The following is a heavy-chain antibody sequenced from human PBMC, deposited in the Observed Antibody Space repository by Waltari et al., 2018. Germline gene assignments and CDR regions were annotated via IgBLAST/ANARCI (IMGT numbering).Heavy chain of an antibody. V-gene: IGHV3-15*01. Sequence: EVQLVESGGGLVKPGGSLRLSCTASGFSLTNAGMGCVRQAPGKGRGWVGHIQSKTDGETVVYAPPVIGRFTISREDVKDTVYLEMNSLKTEDTAVYYCCGAFLGYWGQGALVTVSS. CDR3: CGAFLGY. CDR1: GFSLTNAG. CDR2: IQSKTDGETV. J-gene: IGHJ4*02. D-gene: IGHD1-26*01.